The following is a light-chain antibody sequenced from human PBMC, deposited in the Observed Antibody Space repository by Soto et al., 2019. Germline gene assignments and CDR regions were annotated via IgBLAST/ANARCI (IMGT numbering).Light chain of an antibody. Sequence: QSALTQPASVSGSPGQSITISCTGTSGDIGRYNYVSWYQQYPGTAPKVVIYEVTNRPSGVSNRFSGSKSGMTASLTISGLQAEDEAKYYCTSYTTSATWVFGGGTKVTVL. J-gene: IGLJ3*02. CDR3: TSYTTSATWV. V-gene: IGLV2-14*01. CDR2: EVT. CDR1: SGDIGRYNY.